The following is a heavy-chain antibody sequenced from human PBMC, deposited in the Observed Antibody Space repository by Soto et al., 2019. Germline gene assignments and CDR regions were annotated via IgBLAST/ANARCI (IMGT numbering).Heavy chain of an antibody. Sequence: YWIGWVRQMPGKGLEWIGYIYHSGSTYYNPSLMSRVTISVDTSKNQFSLKLCSVTAADTAVYYCARDLYRGYCYGELTTKITNWFDPWGQGTLVTVSS. CDR2: IYHSGST. V-gene: IGHV4-31*02. CDR3: ARDLYRGYCYGELTTKITNWFDP. CDR1: Y. J-gene: IGHJ5*02. D-gene: IGHD5-18*01.